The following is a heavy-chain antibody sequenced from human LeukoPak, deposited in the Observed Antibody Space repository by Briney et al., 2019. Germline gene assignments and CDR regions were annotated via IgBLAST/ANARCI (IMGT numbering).Heavy chain of an antibody. CDR3: ATAGAEYCSGGSCAPPGSQFYYYYYGMDV. V-gene: IGHV1-24*01. CDR2: FDPEDGET. CDR1: GYTLTELS. D-gene: IGHD2-15*01. Sequence: GASVKVSCKVSGYTLTELSMHWVRQAPGKGLEWMGGFDPEDGETIYAQKFQGRVTMTEDTSTDTAYMELSSLRSEDTAVCYCATAGAEYCSGGSCAPPGSQFYYYYYGMDVWGQGTTVTVSS. J-gene: IGHJ6*02.